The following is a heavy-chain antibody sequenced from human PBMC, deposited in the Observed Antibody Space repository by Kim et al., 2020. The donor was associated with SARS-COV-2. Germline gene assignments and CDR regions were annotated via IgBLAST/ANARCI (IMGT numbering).Heavy chain of an antibody. J-gene: IGHJ4*02. CDR3: AKEAVGWIRWGFFHS. Sequence: GGSLRLSCRASGFTFINYGMHWVRQAPGKGLEWVAVISNDGSNKYYAVSVKGRFTIFRDNSKNTLYLQMNSLRAEDTALYYCAKEAVGWIRWGFFHSWGQGTLVTVSS. CDR2: ISNDGSNK. V-gene: IGHV3-30*18. CDR1: GFTFINYG. D-gene: IGHD5-12*01.